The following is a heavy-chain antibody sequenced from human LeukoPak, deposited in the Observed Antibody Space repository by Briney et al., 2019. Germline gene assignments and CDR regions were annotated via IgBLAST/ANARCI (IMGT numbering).Heavy chain of an antibody. V-gene: IGHV4-34*01. Sequence: SETLSLTCAVYGGAFSGYYWSWIRQPPGKGLEWIGEINHSGSTNYNPSLKSRVTISVDTSKNQFSLKLSSVTAADTAVYYCARGGVVVIKSFDYWGQGTLVTVSS. CDR2: INHSGST. CDR3: ARGGVVVIKSFDY. J-gene: IGHJ4*02. D-gene: IGHD3-22*01. CDR1: GGAFSGYY.